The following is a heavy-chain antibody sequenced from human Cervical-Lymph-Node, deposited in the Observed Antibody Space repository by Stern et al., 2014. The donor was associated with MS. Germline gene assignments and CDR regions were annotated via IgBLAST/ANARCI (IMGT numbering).Heavy chain of an antibody. D-gene: IGHD1-20*01. V-gene: IGHV3-30*18. CDR3: AKGDNWRRLNP. J-gene: IGHJ5*02. CDR2: ISAYGTLK. Sequence: VQLVESGGGVVQPGRSLRLSCAASGFTFSAYGLHWVRQAPGKGLEWVAVISAYGTLKFYGDSVKGRFTISRDNSKNTLFLQMNSLRAEDTAVYYCAKGDNWRRLNPWGQGTLVTVSS. CDR1: GFTFSAYG.